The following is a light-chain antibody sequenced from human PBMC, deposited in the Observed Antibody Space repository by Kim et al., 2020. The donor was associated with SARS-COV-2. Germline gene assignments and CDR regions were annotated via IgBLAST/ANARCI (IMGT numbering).Light chain of an antibody. V-gene: IGKV3-11*01. CDR2: DAS. Sequence: SLSPGESATLPCRASQSISSNLAWYQQKPGQAPRLLIYDASNRATGIPARFSGSGSGTDFSLTISSLEPEDFAVYYCQQRSNWPLTFGQGTKLEIK. J-gene: IGKJ2*01. CDR3: QQRSNWPLT. CDR1: QSISSN.